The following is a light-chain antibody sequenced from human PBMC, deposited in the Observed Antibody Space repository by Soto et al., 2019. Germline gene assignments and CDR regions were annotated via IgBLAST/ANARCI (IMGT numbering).Light chain of an antibody. V-gene: IGLV2-14*03. Sequence: QSALTQPASVSGSPGQSITISCTGTSSDIGDHNYVSWYQQHTAKVPQLIISDVSNRPSGVSNRFSGSKSGNTASLTISGLRPEDEADYYCSSYTGIQVFGTGTKVTVL. CDR3: SSYTGIQV. CDR2: DVS. J-gene: IGLJ1*01. CDR1: SSDIGDHNY.